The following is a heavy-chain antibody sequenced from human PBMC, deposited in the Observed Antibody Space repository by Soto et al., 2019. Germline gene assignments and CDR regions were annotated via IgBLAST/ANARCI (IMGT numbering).Heavy chain of an antibody. CDR3: AKDFLGFSSLSLGYMDV. Sequence: GGSLRLSCAASGFTFSSYVMHWVRQAPGKGLERVAVISYDGSNKYYADSVKCRFTISRDNSKITLYLQMNSLRAEDTAVYYCAKDFLGFSSLSLGYMDVWGKGTTVTVSS. CDR1: GFTFSSYV. V-gene: IGHV3-30*18. D-gene: IGHD6-6*01. J-gene: IGHJ6*03. CDR2: ISYDGSNK.